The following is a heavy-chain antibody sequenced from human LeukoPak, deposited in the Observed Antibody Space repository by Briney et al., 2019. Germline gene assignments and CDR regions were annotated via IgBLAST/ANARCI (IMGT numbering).Heavy chain of an antibody. CDR2: IYTSGST. CDR3: ASCYCSGGSCYSGWFDP. J-gene: IGHJ5*02. CDR1: GGSISSGSYY. V-gene: IGHV4-61*02. Sequence: SETLSLTCTVSGGSISSGSYYWSWIRQPAGKGLEWIGRIYTSGSTNYNPSLKSRVTISVDTSKNQFSLKLSSVTAADTAVYYCASCYCSGGSCYSGWFDPWGQGTLVTVSS. D-gene: IGHD2-15*01.